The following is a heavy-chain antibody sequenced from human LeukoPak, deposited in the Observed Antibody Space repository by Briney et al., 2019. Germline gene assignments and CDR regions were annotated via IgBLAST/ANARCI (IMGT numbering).Heavy chain of an antibody. CDR1: GFTFSSYS. CDR3: ARDLHTCDAFDI. J-gene: IGHJ3*02. CDR2: ISSSSSYI. Sequence: GGSLRLSCAASGFTFSSYSMNWVRQAPGKGLEWVSSISSSSSYIYYADSVKGRFTISRDNAKNSLYLQMNSLRAEDTAVYYCARDLHTCDAFDIWGQGTMVTVSS. D-gene: IGHD2-2*02. V-gene: IGHV3-21*01.